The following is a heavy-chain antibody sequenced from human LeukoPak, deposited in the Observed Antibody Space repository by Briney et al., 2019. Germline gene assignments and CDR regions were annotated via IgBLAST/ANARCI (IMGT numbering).Heavy chain of an antibody. V-gene: IGHV3-48*01. CDR3: AKDITIFSY. D-gene: IGHD3-9*01. CDR1: GFTFSNFG. CDR2: ISSSSSTI. J-gene: IGHJ4*02. Sequence: PGGSLRLSCAASGFTFSNFGMTWVRQAPGKGLEWVSYISSSSSTIYYADSVKGRFTISRDNAKNTLYLQMNSLRAEDTAVYYCAKDITIFSYWGQGTLVTVSS.